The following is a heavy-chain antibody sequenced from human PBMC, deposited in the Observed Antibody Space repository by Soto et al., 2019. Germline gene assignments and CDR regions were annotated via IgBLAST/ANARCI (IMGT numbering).Heavy chain of an antibody. CDR3: ARDTRGADI. CDR1: GGPISSGYYY. Sequence: PXQGLPLTCTVSGGPISSGYYYWSWIRQPPGKGLEWIGYIYYSGSTYYNPSLKSRVTISVDTSKNQFSLKLSSVTAADTAVYYCARDTRGADIWGQRTMVTVSS. J-gene: IGHJ3*02. V-gene: IGHV4-30-4*01. D-gene: IGHD1-26*01. CDR2: IYYSGST.